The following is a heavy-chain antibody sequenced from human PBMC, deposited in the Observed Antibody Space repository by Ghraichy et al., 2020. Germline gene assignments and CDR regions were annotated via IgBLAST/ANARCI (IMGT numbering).Heavy chain of an antibody. V-gene: IGHV3-48*02. CDR2: ISSSSATI. D-gene: IGHD6-13*01. CDR1: GFPFSSYN. Sequence: GGSLRLSCAASGFPFSSYNMNWVRQAPGKGLEWISYISSSSATIYYADSVKGRFAISRDNARNALYLQMNSLSDEATAVYYCFAAAAEYYYYGMDVWGQGTTVTVSS. CDR3: FAAAAEYYYYGMDV. J-gene: IGHJ6*02.